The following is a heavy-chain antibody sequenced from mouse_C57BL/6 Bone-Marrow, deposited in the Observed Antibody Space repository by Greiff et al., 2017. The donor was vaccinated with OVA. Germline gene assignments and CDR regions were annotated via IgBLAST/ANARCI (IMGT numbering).Heavy chain of an antibody. CDR1: GYTFTSYW. J-gene: IGHJ2*01. Sequence: QVQLQQPGAELVMPGASVKLSCKASGYTFTSYWMHWVKQRPGQGLEWIGEIDPSDSYTNYNQKFKGKSTLTVDKSSSTAYMQLSSLTSEDSAVYDCASWGLRRGDYFDYWGQGTTLTVSS. CDR2: IDPSDSYT. D-gene: IGHD2-4*01. V-gene: IGHV1-69*01. CDR3: ASWGLRRGDYFDY.